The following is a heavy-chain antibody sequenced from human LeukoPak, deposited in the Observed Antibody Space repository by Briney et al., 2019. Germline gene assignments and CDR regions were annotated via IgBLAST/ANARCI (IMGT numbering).Heavy chain of an antibody. CDR2: FDPEDGET. D-gene: IGHD1-7*01. Sequence: ASVRVPCKVSGYTLTELSMHWVRQAPGKGLEWMGGFDPEDGETIYAQKFQGRVTMTEDTSTDTAYMELSSLRSEDTAVYYCATMNWNYARRSYNWFDPWGQGTLVTVSS. CDR1: GYTLTELS. V-gene: IGHV1-24*01. J-gene: IGHJ5*02. CDR3: ATMNWNYARRSYNWFDP.